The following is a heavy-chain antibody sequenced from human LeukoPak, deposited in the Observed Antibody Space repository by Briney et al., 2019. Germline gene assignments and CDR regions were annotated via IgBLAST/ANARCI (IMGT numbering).Heavy chain of an antibody. J-gene: IGHJ4*02. Sequence: GGSLRLSCVASGFTFGKYWMSWVRQAPGKGLEWVANIKLDGSEKNYVDSVKGRFTISRDNTKNSLYLLMNSLRAEDTAVFYCARDQYDTWSRRGNFDSWGQGTLVIVSS. CDR3: ARDQYDTWSRRGNFDS. D-gene: IGHD3/OR15-3a*01. V-gene: IGHV3-7*03. CDR1: GFTFGKYW. CDR2: IKLDGSEK.